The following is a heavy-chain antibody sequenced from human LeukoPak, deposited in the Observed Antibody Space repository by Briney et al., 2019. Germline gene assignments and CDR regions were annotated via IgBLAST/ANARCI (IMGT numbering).Heavy chain of an antibody. D-gene: IGHD5-18*01. CDR1: GFTFSSYG. V-gene: IGHV3-23*01. CDR3: AKHLMVRGVYYYYMDV. Sequence: GGSLRLSCAASGFTFSSYGMSWVRQAPGKGLEWVSAISGSGGSTYYADSVKGRFTISRDNSKNTLYLQMNSLRAEDTAVYYCAKHLMVRGVYYYYMDVWGKGTTVTISS. CDR2: ISGSGGST. J-gene: IGHJ6*03.